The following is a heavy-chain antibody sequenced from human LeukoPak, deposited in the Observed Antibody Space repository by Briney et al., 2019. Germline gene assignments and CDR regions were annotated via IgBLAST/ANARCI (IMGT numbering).Heavy chain of an antibody. D-gene: IGHD2-21*01. CDR2: IYYSGST. V-gene: IGHV4-39*01. CDR1: GGSISSSSYY. J-gene: IGHJ4*02. CDR3: ARPVSAYCGGDCSDY. Sequence: SETLSLTCTVSGGSISSSSYYWGWIRQPPGKGLEWIGSIYYSGSTYYNPSLKRRVTISVDTSKNQFSLKLSSVTAADTAVYYCARPVSAYCGGDCSDYWGQGTLVTVSS.